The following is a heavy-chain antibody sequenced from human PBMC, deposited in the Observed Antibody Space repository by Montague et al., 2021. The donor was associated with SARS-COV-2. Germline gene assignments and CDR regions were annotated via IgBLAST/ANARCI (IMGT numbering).Heavy chain of an antibody. Sequence: SLRLSCTASGFTFSYYAMNWVRQAPGKGLEWVSVIYGVGRTDYRDSVKGRFTISRDDSKDELYLQMNSLRVEDTAVYYCVKGKSFNELWGQGTLVTVSS. CDR3: VKGKSFNEL. CDR1: GFTFSYYA. CDR2: IYGVGRT. J-gene: IGHJ4*02. D-gene: IGHD2-8*01. V-gene: IGHV3-23*03.